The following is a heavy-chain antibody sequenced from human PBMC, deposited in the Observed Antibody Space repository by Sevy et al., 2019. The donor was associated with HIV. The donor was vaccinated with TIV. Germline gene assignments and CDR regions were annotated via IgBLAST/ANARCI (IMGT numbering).Heavy chain of an antibody. J-gene: IGHJ6*02. CDR1: GFTFSSYA. D-gene: IGHD3-3*01. CDR2: ISGSGGST. V-gene: IGHV3-23*01. CDR3: AKGDYDFWSGYYINVRKTDYYYYGMDV. Sequence: GSLRLSCAASGFTFSSYAMSWVRQAPGKGLEWVSAISGSGGSTYYADSVKGRFTISRDNSKNTLYLQMNSLRAEDTAVYYCAKGDYDFWSGYYINVRKTDYYYYGMDVWGQGTTVTVSS.